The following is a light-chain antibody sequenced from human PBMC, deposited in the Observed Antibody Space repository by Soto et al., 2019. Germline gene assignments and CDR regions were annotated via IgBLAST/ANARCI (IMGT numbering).Light chain of an antibody. CDR1: NSDVGGYNL. J-gene: IGLJ1*01. Sequence: QSVLTQPRSVSGSPGQSVSISCTGTNSDVGGYNLVSWYQQLPGKAPKFMIYEVSRRPSGVSNRFSGSKSGNTASLTVSGLQAEDEADYYCSSYTTSNTYVFGTGTKVTVL. CDR3: SSYTTSNTYV. V-gene: IGLV2-14*01. CDR2: EVS.